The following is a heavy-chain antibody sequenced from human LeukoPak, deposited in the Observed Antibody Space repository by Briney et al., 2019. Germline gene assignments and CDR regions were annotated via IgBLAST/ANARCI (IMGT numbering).Heavy chain of an antibody. CDR3: AGGRRGLMTTVTTRLGWYF. Sequence: SETLSLTCAVSGGSFSGYYWSWIRQPPGKGLEWIGEINQSGSTNYNQSLKSRVNTSVEKSKKKFSMQRSSEAAADTAGLYCAGGRRGLMTTVTTRLGWYF. CDR2: INQSGST. D-gene: IGHD4-17*01. J-gene: IGHJ2*01. V-gene: IGHV4-34*01. CDR1: GGSFSGYY.